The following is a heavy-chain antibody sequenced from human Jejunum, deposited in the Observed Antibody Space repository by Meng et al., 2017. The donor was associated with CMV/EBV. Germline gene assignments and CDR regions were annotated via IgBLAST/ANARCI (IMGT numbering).Heavy chain of an antibody. CDR2: INHSGST. D-gene: IGHD3-10*01. CDR3: ARGPRGWWFDP. Sequence: CAGYGGSFSGYYWSWIRQPPEKGLEWIGEINHSGSTNYNPSLKSRVTISVDTSKTQFSLKLSSVTAADTAVYFCARGPRGWWFDPWGQGSLVTVSS. CDR1: GGSFSGYY. V-gene: IGHV4-34*01. J-gene: IGHJ5*02.